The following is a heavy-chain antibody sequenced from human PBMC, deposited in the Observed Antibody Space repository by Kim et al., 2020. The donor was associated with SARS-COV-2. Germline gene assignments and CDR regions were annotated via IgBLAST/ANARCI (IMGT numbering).Heavy chain of an antibody. CDR1: GLTVTDYY. CDR2: IANDAHGGRT. Sequence: GGSLRLSCAASGLTVTDYYLNWVRQAPGKGLEWVSSIANDAHGGRTYYAVSVRGRVTISRDNSKNTLYLQMNSLRADDTAIYYCAKDLHYYGMDVWGQGTTVTVSS. CDR3: AKDLHYYGMDV. J-gene: IGHJ6*02. V-gene: IGHV3-53*01.